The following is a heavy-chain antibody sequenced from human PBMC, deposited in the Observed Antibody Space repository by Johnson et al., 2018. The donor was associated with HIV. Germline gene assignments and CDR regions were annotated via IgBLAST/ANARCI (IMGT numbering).Heavy chain of an antibody. V-gene: IGHV3-20*04. CDR3: VRRDSGSLSFDL. Sequence: VQLVESGGGVLRPGGSLRLSCEGFKFIFGDHGLSWVRQVPGKGLEWVSGIDWNGRRTAYADSVKGRCTISRDNYRNSLYLQVNNLRVEDTALYFCVRRDSGSLSFDLWGQGTMVIVSS. CDR2: IDWNGRRT. CDR1: KFIFGDHG. D-gene: IGHD1-26*01. J-gene: IGHJ3*01.